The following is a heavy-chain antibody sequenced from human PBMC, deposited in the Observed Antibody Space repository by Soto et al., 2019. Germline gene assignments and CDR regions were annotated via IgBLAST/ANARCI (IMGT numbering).Heavy chain of an antibody. J-gene: IGHJ4*02. CDR2: IIHLETT. CDR3: VRGGGYDSFDF. Sequence: KPSETLSLTCSVPGVAMSYGAYSWNWIRQSPGKGLEWIGYIIHLETTSYKPSFRSRLSLSIDRTRNQFFLGLGSMAAADKAGYYCVRGGGYDSFDFWGQGIQVTVSS. CDR1: GVAMSYGAYS. V-gene: IGHV4-30-2*06. D-gene: IGHD2-15*01.